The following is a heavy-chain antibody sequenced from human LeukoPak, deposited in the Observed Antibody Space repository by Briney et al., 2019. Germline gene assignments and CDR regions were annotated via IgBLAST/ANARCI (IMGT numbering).Heavy chain of an antibody. V-gene: IGHV4-39*01. Sequence: SETLSLTCTVSGGSISSSSYYWGWIRQPPGKGLEWIGSIYYSGSTYYNPSLKSRVTISVDTSKNQFSLKLSSVTAADTAVYSCVRHVARAFDIWGQGTKVTVSS. CDR3: VRHVARAFDI. CDR1: GGSISSSSYY. J-gene: IGHJ3*02. CDR2: IYYSGST.